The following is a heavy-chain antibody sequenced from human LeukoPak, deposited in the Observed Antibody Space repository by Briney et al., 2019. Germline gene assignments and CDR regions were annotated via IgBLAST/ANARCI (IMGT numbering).Heavy chain of an antibody. J-gene: IGHJ4*02. CDR1: GGSFSGYY. Sequence: SETLSLTCAVYGGSFSGYYWSWIRQPPGKGLEWIGYIYYSGSTYYNPSLKSRVTISVDTSKNQFSLKLSSVTAADTAVYYCARDAPYDYVWGSYRYTGLAIDYWGQGTLVTVSS. D-gene: IGHD3-16*02. V-gene: IGHV4-30-4*08. CDR3: ARDAPYDYVWGSYRYTGLAIDY. CDR2: IYYSGST.